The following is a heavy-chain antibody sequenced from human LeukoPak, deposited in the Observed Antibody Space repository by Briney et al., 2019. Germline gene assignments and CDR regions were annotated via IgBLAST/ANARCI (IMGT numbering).Heavy chain of an antibody. Sequence: PSETLSLTCAVYGGSFSGYYWSWLRQPPGKGLEWIGEINHSGSTNYNPSLKSRVTISVDTSKNQFSLKLSSVTAADTAVYYCARSGSYYYAAEYFQHWGQGTLVTVSS. CDR2: INHSGST. V-gene: IGHV4-34*01. CDR1: GGSFSGYY. J-gene: IGHJ1*01. CDR3: ARSGSYYYAAEYFQH. D-gene: IGHD1-26*01.